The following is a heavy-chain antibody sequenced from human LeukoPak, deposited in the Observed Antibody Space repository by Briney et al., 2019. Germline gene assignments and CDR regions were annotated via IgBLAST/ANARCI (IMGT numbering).Heavy chain of an antibody. CDR2: ITDSGGSA. D-gene: IGHD3-10*01. V-gene: IGHV3-23*01. J-gene: IGHJ6*02. Sequence: PGGSLRLSCAASGFIFSNYAMTWVRQAPGKGLEYISSITDSGGSAYCADSVKGRFTLSRDNSRDTLYLHLNSLRAEDTALYYCAKGGLGQASGLDVWSQGTTVIVSS. CDR1: GFIFSNYA. CDR3: AKGGLGQASGLDV.